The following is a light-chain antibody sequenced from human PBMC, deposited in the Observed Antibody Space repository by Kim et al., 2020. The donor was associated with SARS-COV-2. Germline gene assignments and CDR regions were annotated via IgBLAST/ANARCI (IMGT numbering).Light chain of an antibody. V-gene: IGKV3-20*01. CDR2: GSS. CDR3: QQYGRSPLT. Sequence: SPGESAAISCRATQTVPSTYLGWYQQKPGQAPRLLLYGSSTSATGIPDRFSGSGSGTDFTLSISRLGTEDFAVYYCQQYGRSPLTFGGGTKVDIK. CDR1: QTVPSTY. J-gene: IGKJ4*01.